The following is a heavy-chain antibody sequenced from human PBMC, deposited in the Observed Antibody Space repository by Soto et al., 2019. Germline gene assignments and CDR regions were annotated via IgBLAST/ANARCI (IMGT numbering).Heavy chain of an antibody. V-gene: IGHV1-18*01. CDR2: ISAYNGKT. J-gene: IGHJ6*02. Sequence: QVQLVQSGGEVKKPGASVKLSCTASGYTFTSYGISWVRQAPGQGLEWMGWISAYNGKTNYAQNVQGRVTMTTDTSTRTAYMDLRSLRSDDTAGYYCARGGDVNYCHGMDVWGQGTTVTVSS. D-gene: IGHD5-12*01. CDR1: GYTFTSYG. CDR3: ARGGDVNYCHGMDV.